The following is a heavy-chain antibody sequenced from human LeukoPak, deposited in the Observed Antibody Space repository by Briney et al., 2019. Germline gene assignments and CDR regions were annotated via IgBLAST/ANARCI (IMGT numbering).Heavy chain of an antibody. CDR1: GFTFSDYY. J-gene: IGHJ5*02. CDR2: ISSSGSTK. D-gene: IGHD3-3*01. V-gene: IGHV3-11*01. Sequence: GGSLRLSCAASGFTFSDYYMSWIRQAPGKGLEYVSLISSSGSTKYYADSVKGRFTISRDNAKNSLYLLMNSLRAEDTAVYYCARDYHSLYDPTHGDWFDPWGQGTLVTVSS. CDR3: ARDYHSLYDPTHGDWFDP.